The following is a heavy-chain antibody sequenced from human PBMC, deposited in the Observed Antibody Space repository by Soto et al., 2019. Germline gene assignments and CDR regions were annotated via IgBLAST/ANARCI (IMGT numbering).Heavy chain of an antibody. V-gene: IGHV3-30-3*01. CDR2: ISYDGSNK. J-gene: IGHJ4*02. CDR3: ARGGHIVVVTAPMYYFDY. CDR1: GFTLRSYA. D-gene: IGHD2-21*02. Sequence: GGSLRLSCAASGFTLRSYAMTWVRQAPGRGLEWVAVISYDGSNKYYADSVKGQFTISRDNSKNTLYLQMNSLRAEDTAVYYCARGGHIVVVTAPMYYFDYWGQGTLVTVSS.